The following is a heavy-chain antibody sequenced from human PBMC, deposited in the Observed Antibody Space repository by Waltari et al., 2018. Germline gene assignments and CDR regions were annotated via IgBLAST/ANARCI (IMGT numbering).Heavy chain of an antibody. V-gene: IGHV4-61*09. CDR2: IYTSGST. Sequence: QVQLQESGPGLVKPSQTLSLTCTVSGGSISSGSYYWSWIRQPAGKGLEWIGYIYTSGSTNYNPSLKSRVTISVDTSKNQFSLKLSSVTAADTAVYYCAGSIVVVVATFDYWGQGTLVTVSS. J-gene: IGHJ4*02. D-gene: IGHD2-15*01. CDR1: GGSISSGSYY. CDR3: AGSIVVVVATFDY.